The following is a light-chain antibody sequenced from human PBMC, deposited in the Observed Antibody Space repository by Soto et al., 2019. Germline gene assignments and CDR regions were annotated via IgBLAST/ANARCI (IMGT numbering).Light chain of an antibody. Sequence: DIVMTQSPLSLPVTPGEPASISCRSSQSLLHSNGYNYLDWYLQKPGQXXQXXIYFGSTRASGVPDRFSGSGSDTDFTLTISRVEAEDVAVYYCMQALQTRWTFGQGTKVDI. CDR1: QSLLHSNGYNY. V-gene: IGKV2-28*01. CDR2: FGS. CDR3: MQALQTRWT. J-gene: IGKJ1*01.